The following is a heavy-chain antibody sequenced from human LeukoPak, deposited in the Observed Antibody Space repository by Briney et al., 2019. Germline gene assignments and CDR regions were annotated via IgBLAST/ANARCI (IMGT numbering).Heavy chain of an antibody. V-gene: IGHV3-23*01. D-gene: IGHD3-3*01. CDR3: ARVFFSDFWSPSYYFDS. J-gene: IGHJ4*02. Sequence: GGSLRLSCAASGFTFSSYAMSWVRQAPGKGLEWVSAISGSGGTTYYADSVKGRLAISRDDSKDMFYLQMNSLRAEDTAVYYCARVFFSDFWSPSYYFDSWGQGTLVTVSS. CDR2: ISGSGGTT. CDR1: GFTFSSYA.